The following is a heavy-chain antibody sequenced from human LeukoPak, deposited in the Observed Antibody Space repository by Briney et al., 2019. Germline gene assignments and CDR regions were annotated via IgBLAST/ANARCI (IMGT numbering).Heavy chain of an antibody. CDR3: ATDAYSYGSRVYYFDY. J-gene: IGHJ4*02. Sequence: GGSLRLSCAASGFTFCSYSMNWIRQVPGKGLEWVSYISSSSSTLYYADSVKGRFTISRDNDKNSLYLQMNSLTDEDTAVYYCATDAYSYGSRVYYFDYWGQGVLVTVSS. V-gene: IGHV3-48*02. CDR1: GFTFCSYS. D-gene: IGHD5-18*01. CDR2: ISSSSSTL.